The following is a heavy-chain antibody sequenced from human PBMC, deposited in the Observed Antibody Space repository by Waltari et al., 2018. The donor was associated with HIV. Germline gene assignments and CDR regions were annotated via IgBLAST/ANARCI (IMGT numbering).Heavy chain of an antibody. CDR1: GFPFSNFG. CDR2: VVGSGANT. Sequence: EVQLLESGGVLVQPGGSLSLSCEASGFPFSNFGLGWFRRAPGRGLEWVSHVVGSGANTYYADSVKGRFTISRDNSHNTLFLQMNSLRAEDTAVYYCAKSPFDSWGQGTHVTVSS. CDR3: AKSPFDS. V-gene: IGHV3-23*01. J-gene: IGHJ4*02.